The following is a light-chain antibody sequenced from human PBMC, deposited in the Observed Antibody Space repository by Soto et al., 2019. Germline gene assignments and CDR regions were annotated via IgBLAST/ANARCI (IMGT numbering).Light chain of an antibody. J-gene: IGLJ1*01. CDR3: QSYDSSLSALYV. CDR2: GTT. V-gene: IGLV1-40*01. CDR1: TSDIGAGYD. Sequence: QSVLTQPPSVSGAPGQRVTISCTGSTSDIGAGYDVHWYQQFPGTAPKLLIYGTTNRPSGVPDRFSGSKSGTSASLAITGLQAEDEADYYCQSYDSSLSALYVFGTGTKLTV.